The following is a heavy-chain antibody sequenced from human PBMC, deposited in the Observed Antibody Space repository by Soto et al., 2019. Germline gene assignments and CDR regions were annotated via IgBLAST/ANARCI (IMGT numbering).Heavy chain of an antibody. CDR2: IGGSGTGGRT. J-gene: IGHJ6*01. CDR3: AKSPGGLDGYNSDYYGMDV. V-gene: IGHV3-23*01. D-gene: IGHD5-12*01. CDR1: GLTFSNYA. Sequence: EVHLLESGGDLVQPGGSLRLSCTASGLTFSNYAMSWVRQAPGKGLEWVSAIGGSGTGGRTYYADSVQGRFTISRDNSKNAVYLQMNSLRADDTSVYYCAKSPGGLDGYNSDYYGMDVWGQGTTVNVSS.